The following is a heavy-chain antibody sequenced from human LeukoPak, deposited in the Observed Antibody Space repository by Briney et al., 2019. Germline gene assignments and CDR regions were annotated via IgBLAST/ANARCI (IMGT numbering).Heavy chain of an antibody. V-gene: IGHV4-4*07. CDR3: ARVPRYYDSSGYVEH. CDR2: IYTSGST. Sequence: PSETLSLTCTVSGGSISSYYWSWIRQPAGKGLEWIGRIYTSGSTNYNPSLKSRVTMSVDTSKNQFSLKLSSVTAEDTAVYYCARVPRYYDSSGYVEHWGQGTLVTVSS. J-gene: IGHJ4*02. D-gene: IGHD3-22*01. CDR1: GGSISSYY.